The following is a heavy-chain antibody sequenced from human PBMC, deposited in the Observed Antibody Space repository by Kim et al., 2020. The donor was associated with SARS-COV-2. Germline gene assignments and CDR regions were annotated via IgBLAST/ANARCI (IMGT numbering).Heavy chain of an antibody. J-gene: IGHJ4*02. CDR3: ARVARSIFTVDY. CDR1: GFTFRIYS. Sequence: GGSLRLSCAASGFTFRIYSIDWVRRAPGKGLEWVIYISSTSRNIYYADSVKGRFTVSRDNAENSVYLQMDSLTAEDTAIYYCARVARSIFTVDYWGQGTPVTVSS. D-gene: IGHD2-21*01. V-gene: IGHV3-48*01. CDR2: ISSTSRNI.